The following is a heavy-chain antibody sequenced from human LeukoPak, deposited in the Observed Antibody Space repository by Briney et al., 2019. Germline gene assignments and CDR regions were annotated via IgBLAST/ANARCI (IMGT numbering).Heavy chain of an antibody. CDR3: AKGAPYYYGSGSYAKYYMDV. CDR1: GFTFSSYA. J-gene: IGHJ6*03. CDR2: ISYDGSNK. D-gene: IGHD3-10*01. Sequence: HAGGSLRLSCAASGFTFSSYAMHWVRQAPGKGLEWVAVISYDGSNKYYADSVKGRFTISRDNSKNTLYLQMNSLRAEDTAVYYCAKGAPYYYGSGSYAKYYMDVWGKGTTVTISS. V-gene: IGHV3-30*01.